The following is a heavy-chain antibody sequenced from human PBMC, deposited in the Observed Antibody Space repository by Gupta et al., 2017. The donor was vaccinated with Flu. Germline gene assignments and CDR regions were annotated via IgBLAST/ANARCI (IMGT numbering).Heavy chain of an antibody. Sequence: EVQLLESGGDLVQPGGSLRLSCAASGFDFTSYAMRWVRQAPGKGPEWVAVITDRSEQTSYADPVRGRFTISRDNSKNTMYLQMNSLRVEDTAIYYCAPNWGHIRLDCFDPWGQGTLVTVSS. V-gene: IGHV3-23*01. D-gene: IGHD2-21*01. J-gene: IGHJ5*02. CDR1: GFDFTSYA. CDR2: ITDRSEQT. CDR3: APNWGHIRLDCFDP.